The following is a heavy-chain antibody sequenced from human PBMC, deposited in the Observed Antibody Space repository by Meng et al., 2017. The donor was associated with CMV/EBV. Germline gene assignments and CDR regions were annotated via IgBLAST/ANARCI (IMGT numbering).Heavy chain of an antibody. CDR1: GFTFSSYA. J-gene: IGHJ4*02. CDR2: ISYDGSNK. Sequence: GGSLRLSCAASGFTFSSYAMHWVRQAPGKGLEWVAVISYDGSNKYYADSVKGRFTISRDNSKNTLYLQMNSLRAEDTAVYYCARVGQRENRGIAAAGRVYWGQGTLVTVSS. D-gene: IGHD6-13*01. CDR3: ARVGQRENRGIAAAGRVY. V-gene: IGHV3-30-3*01.